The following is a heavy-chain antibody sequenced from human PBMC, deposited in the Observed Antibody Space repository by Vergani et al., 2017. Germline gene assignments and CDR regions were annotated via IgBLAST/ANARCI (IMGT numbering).Heavy chain of an antibody. D-gene: IGHD3-16*01. CDR1: GFTFADYN. CDR2: SSWNVGHI. Sequence: DVQLVESGGGLVRPGKSLELSCEASGFTFADYNMHWVRQAPGKGLEWVAGSSWNVGHIGDADSVKGRLTLARDDAKNSLTLKMGSLRPEDRAVYYCARGMGDCMDVWGRGATVTVSS. CDR3: ARGMGDCMDV. J-gene: IGHJ6*03. V-gene: IGHV3-9*01.